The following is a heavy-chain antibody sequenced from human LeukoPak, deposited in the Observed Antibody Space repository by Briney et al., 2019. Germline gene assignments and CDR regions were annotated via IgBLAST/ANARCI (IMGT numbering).Heavy chain of an antibody. CDR1: GYSFTSYW. Sequence: GESLKSSCKGSGYSFTSYWIGWVRQMPGKGLEWMGIIYPGDSDTRYSPSFQGQVTISADKSISTAYLQWSSLKASDTAMYYCARRSVTMVRGVVVDAFDIWGQGTMVTVSS. D-gene: IGHD3-10*01. V-gene: IGHV5-51*01. J-gene: IGHJ3*02. CDR3: ARRSVTMVRGVVVDAFDI. CDR2: IYPGDSDT.